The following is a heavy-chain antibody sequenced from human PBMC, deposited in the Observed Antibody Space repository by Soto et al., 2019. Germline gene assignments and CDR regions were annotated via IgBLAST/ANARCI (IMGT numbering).Heavy chain of an antibody. CDR3: ARRDRSGFSYWLDT. V-gene: IGHV4-31*03. CDR2: IYFSGTT. Sequence: SETLSLTCTVSGGSISSGDYYWSWIRQHPGKGLEWIGTIYFSGTTYYNPSLKSRVTISVDTSKSQFSLKLSSVTAADTAVYYCARRDRSGFSYWLDTWGQGTLVTVSS. J-gene: IGHJ5*02. D-gene: IGHD3-22*01. CDR1: GGSISSGDYY.